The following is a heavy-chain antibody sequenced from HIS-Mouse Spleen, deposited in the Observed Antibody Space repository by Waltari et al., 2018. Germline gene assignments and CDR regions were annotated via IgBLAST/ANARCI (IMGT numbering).Heavy chain of an antibody. D-gene: IGHD2-15*01. J-gene: IGHJ4*02. CDR3: ARDIVVVVAARGFDY. V-gene: IGHV1-8*01. CDR1: GYTFTSYD. Sequence: QVQLVQSGAEVKKPGASVKVSCKASGYTFTSYDINWVRQATGQGLEWMGWTNPKRGNTGYGQMFQGRVTMTRNTSISTAYMELSSLRSEDTAVYYCARDIVVVVAARGFDYWGQGTLVTVSS. CDR2: TNPKRGNT.